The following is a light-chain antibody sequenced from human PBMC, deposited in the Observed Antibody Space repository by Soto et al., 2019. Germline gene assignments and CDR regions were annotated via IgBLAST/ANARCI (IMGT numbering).Light chain of an antibody. CDR1: STDIGGYNF. CDR2: EVT. V-gene: IGLV2-14*01. Sequence: QSALTQPASVSGSPGQSITISCTGSSTDIGGYNFVSWYQQHPGKAPKLLIYEVTDRPSGVSDRFSGSKSGNTASLTISGLQAEDEADYYCSSYTSSTLPIPDVFGAGTKLTVL. J-gene: IGLJ1*01. CDR3: SSYTSSTLPIPDV.